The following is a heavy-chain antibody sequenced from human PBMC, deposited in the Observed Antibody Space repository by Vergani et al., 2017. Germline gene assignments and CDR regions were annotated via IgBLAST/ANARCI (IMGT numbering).Heavy chain of an antibody. D-gene: IGHD3-16*01. V-gene: IGHV3-48*04. CDR2: ISSSGSTI. CDR3: ARGWGPYYMDV. J-gene: IGHJ6*03. Sequence: EVQLLESGGGLVQPGGSLRLSCAASGFTFSSYWMSWVRQAPGKELEWVSYISSSGSTIYYADSVKGRFTISRDNAKNSLYLQMNSLRAEDTAVYYCARGWGPYYMDVWGKGTTVTVSS. CDR1: GFTFSSYW.